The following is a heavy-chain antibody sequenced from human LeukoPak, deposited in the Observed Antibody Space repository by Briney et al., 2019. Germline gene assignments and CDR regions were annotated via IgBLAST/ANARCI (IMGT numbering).Heavy chain of an antibody. V-gene: IGHV3-23*01. D-gene: IGHD2-2*01. CDR3: AHGSMYQLDY. Sequence: YYADSVKGRFTVSRDNAKNTLYLQMNSLRAEDTAVYYCAHGSMYQLDYWGQGTLVTVSS. J-gene: IGHJ4*02.